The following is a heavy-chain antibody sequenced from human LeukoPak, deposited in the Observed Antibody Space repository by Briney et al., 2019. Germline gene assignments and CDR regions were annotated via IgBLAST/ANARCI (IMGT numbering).Heavy chain of an antibody. J-gene: IGHJ5*02. Sequence: ASVKVACKASGYTFTSDDLNWVRQATGQGLEWMGWMNANSGNTGYAQKFQGRVTMTRNTSISTAYMELSSLRSEDTAVYYCARSRGYDFWSGYHHWFDPWGQGTLVTVSS. CDR3: ARSRGYDFWSGYHHWFDP. D-gene: IGHD3-3*01. CDR1: GYTFTSDD. CDR2: MNANSGNT. V-gene: IGHV1-8*01.